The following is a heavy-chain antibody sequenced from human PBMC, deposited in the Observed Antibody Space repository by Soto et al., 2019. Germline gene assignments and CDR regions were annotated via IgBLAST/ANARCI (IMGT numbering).Heavy chain of an antibody. CDR1: GGSIKVGGYY. V-gene: IGHV4-39*01. CDR3: SRSLDS. Sequence: SETLSLTCTVSGGSIKVGGYYWGWIRQPPGKGLEWLATIYYSGATYYNPSLKSRLTISLDTSRNLFSLDLTSVTAADSALYYCSRSLDSWGQGTLVTVSS. CDR2: IYYSGAT. J-gene: IGHJ4*02.